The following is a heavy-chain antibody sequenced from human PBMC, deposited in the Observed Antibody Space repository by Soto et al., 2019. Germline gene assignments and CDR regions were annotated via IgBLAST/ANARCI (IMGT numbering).Heavy chain of an antibody. CDR2: INWNGGST. J-gene: IGHJ4*02. Sequence: EVQLVESGGGVVRPGGSLRLSCAASGFTFDDYGMSWVRQAPGKGLEWVSGINWNGGSTGYADSVKGRFTISTDNAENSLYLQMNSLRAEDTALYYCARDPYGWGGYEVGMGCWGQGTLVTVSS. D-gene: IGHD3-10*01. V-gene: IGHV3-20*04. CDR3: ARDPYGWGGYEVGMGC. CDR1: GFTFDDYG.